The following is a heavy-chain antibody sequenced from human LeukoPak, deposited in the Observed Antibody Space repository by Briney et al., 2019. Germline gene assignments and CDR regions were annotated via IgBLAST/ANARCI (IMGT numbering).Heavy chain of an antibody. CDR3: AKGYYYDSSAYYQHFDY. D-gene: IGHD3-22*01. CDR2: ISYDGSNK. Sequence: GGSLRLSCAASGFTFSSHGMSWVRQAPGKGLEWVSLISYDGSNKYYADSVKGRFTISRDNSKSTLFLQMNSLRTEDTAVYYCAKGYYYDSSAYYQHFDYWGQGTLVTVSS. CDR1: GFTFSSHG. J-gene: IGHJ4*02. V-gene: IGHV3-30*18.